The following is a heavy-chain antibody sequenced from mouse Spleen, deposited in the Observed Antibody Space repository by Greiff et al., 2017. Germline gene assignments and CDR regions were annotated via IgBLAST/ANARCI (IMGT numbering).Heavy chain of an antibody. J-gene: IGHJ4*01. Sequence: VQLQQSGAELMKPGASVKLSCKASGYTFTGYWIEWVKQRPGHGLEWIGEILTGSGSTNYNEKFKGKATFTADTSSNTAYMQLSSLTTADSAVYYGARRVVWDMYAMDYWGQGTSVTVSS. D-gene: IGHD1-1*02. CDR1: GYTFTGYW. CDR2: ILTGSGST. V-gene: IGHV1-9*01. CDR3: ARRVVWDMYAMDY.